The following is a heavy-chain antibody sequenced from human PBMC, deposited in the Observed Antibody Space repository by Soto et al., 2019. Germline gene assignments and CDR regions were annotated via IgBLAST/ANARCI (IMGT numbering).Heavy chain of an antibody. V-gene: IGHV3-30*18. D-gene: IGHD3-3*01. CDR1: GFTFSSYG. J-gene: IGHJ6*02. CDR3: EKALCVTIFGVVIVDGKDG. Sequence: RSLRLSCAASGFTFSSYGMHWVRHAPGKGLEWVAVISYDVSNNHYADSVKGRFAISRDNSKNALYLQMNSLSAEDTGVYYCEKALCVTIFGVVIVDGKDGWGQGATVTV. CDR2: ISYDVSNN.